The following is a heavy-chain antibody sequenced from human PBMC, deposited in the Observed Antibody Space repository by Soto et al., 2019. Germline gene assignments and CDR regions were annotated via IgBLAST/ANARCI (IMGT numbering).Heavy chain of an antibody. CDR3: AAGLEGRGYFDY. Sequence: GGSLRLSCAASGFTFRSYSMAWVRQAPGKGLEWVSIISGDGGITDHADSAKGRFSISRDNSRNTLYLQMNSLRVDDTAVFYCAAGLEGRGYFDYWGQGALVTVSS. V-gene: IGHV3-23*01. CDR2: ISGDGGIT. CDR1: GFTFRSYS. D-gene: IGHD1-1*01. J-gene: IGHJ4*02.